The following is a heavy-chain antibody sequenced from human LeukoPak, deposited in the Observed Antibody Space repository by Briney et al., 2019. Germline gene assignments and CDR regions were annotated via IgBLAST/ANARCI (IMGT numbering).Heavy chain of an antibody. J-gene: IGHJ4*02. D-gene: IGHD5-24*01. CDR3: ARARWLQRNALDY. CDR1: GGSFSGYY. V-gene: IGHV4-34*01. Sequence: SETLSLTCAVYGGSFSGYYWSWIRQPPGKGLERIGEINHSGSTNYNPSLKSRVTISVDTSKNQFSLKLSSVTAADTAVYYCARARWLQRNALDYWGQGTLVTVSS. CDR2: INHSGST.